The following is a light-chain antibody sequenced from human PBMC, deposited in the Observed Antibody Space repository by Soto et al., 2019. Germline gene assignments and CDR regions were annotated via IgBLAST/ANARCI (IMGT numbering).Light chain of an antibody. CDR3: STWDDSLRGLV. CDR2: SNH. CDR1: SSNIGGNS. J-gene: IGLJ2*01. V-gene: IGLV1-44*01. Sequence: QSVLTQPPSASGAPGQGISISCSGSSSNIGGNSVSWDRQVPGTAPKLLIFSNHQRPSGVPDRFSGSKSGTSASLAISGLQSEDEADYYCSTWDDSLRGLVFGGGTKVTVL.